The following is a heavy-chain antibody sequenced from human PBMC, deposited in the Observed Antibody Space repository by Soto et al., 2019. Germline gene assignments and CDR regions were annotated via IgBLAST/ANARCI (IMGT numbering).Heavy chain of an antibody. V-gene: IGHV1-69*12. CDR3: AGGRYYGWGIRTDYYYYSGMDV. Sequence: QVQLVQSGAEVKKPGSSVKVSCKASGGTFSSYAISWVRQAPGQGLEWMGGIIPIFGTANYAQKFQGRVTITADECTSTASMELSSRRSEDTAVYYCAGGRYYGWGIRTDYYYYSGMDVWGQGTTVTVSS. D-gene: IGHD3-10*01. J-gene: IGHJ6*02. CDR1: GGTFSSYA. CDR2: IIPIFGTA.